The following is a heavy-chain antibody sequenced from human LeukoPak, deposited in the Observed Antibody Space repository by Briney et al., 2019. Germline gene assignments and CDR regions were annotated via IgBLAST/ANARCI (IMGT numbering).Heavy chain of an antibody. Sequence: ASVKVSCKASGYTFTSYGISWVRQAPGQGLHWMGLVNPSTGGTTYAQKFQGRVSMTRDTSTSTLYMELSSLRFEDTAVYYCARPYDRSGYDAFDIRGQGTMVTVSS. CDR2: VNPSTGGT. CDR1: GYTFTSYG. D-gene: IGHD3-22*01. V-gene: IGHV1-46*01. J-gene: IGHJ3*02. CDR3: ARPYDRSGYDAFDI.